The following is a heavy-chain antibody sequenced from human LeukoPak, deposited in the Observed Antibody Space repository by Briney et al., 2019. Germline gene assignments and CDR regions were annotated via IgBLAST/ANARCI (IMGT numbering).Heavy chain of an antibody. Sequence: PSQTLSLTCTVSGGSISSGSYYWSWIRQPAGKGLEWIGRIYTSGSTNYNPSLKSRVTISVDTSKNQFSLKLGSVTAADTAVYYCAREDGVQTFDYWGQGTLVTVSS. CDR1: GGSISSGSYY. V-gene: IGHV4-61*02. CDR2: IYTSGST. D-gene: IGHD2-8*01. J-gene: IGHJ4*02. CDR3: AREDGVQTFDY.